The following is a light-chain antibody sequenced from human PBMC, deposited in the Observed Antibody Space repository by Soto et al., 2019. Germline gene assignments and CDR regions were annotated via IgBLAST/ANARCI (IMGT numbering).Light chain of an antibody. CDR2: DAS. J-gene: IGKJ2*01. CDR1: QDIRNY. CDR3: QQYANLPRYT. V-gene: IGKV1-33*01. Sequence: DIQMTQSPSSLSASVGDRITITCQASQDIRNYLNWYQQKPGKAPSLLIYDASNLEAGVPSRFSGGGSGTNFPFTISSLQPEDIATYYCQQYANLPRYTVGQGTRLEI.